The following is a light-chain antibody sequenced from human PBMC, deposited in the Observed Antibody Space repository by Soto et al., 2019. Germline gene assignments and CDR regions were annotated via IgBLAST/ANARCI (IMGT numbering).Light chain of an antibody. V-gene: IGKV1-27*01. CDR1: QDISVY. CDR2: SAS. J-gene: IGKJ5*01. Sequence: DIQMTQSPSSLSASVGDRVTITCRASQDISVYVAWYQQKPGKVPKLLIYSASTLQSGVPSRLSGSGSGTDFTLTISSLQPEDVATYYCQKFNTARLTFGQGTRLEIK. CDR3: QKFNTARLT.